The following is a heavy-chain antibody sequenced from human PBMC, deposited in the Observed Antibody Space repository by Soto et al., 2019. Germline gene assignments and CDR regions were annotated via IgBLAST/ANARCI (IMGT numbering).Heavy chain of an antibody. CDR2: IRGFSPYT. CDR1: GFTFRTYT. CDR3: ARSLFMVAPDNEPFDY. Sequence: EVQLVESGGGLVKPGGSLRLSCISSGFTFRTYTMNWVRQAPGKGLEWVSGIRGFSPYTFYAESVKGRFTISRDNAKNSLYLQMNSLRADDTAMYFCARSLFMVAPDNEPFDYWGQGTLVTVSS. J-gene: IGHJ4*02. D-gene: IGHD5-12*01. V-gene: IGHV3-21*04.